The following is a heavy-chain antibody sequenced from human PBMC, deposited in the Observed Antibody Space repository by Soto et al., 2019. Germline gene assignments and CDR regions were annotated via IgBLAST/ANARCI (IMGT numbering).Heavy chain of an antibody. CDR1: GFTFSSYG. Sequence: GGSLRLSCAASGFTFSSYGMHWVRQAPGKGLEWVAVISYDGSNKYYADSVKGRFTISRDNSKNTLYLQMNSLRAEDTAVYYCAKLPSVVVAATPGSYGMDVWGQGTTVTVSS. J-gene: IGHJ6*02. CDR2: ISYDGSNK. V-gene: IGHV3-30*18. CDR3: AKLPSVVVAATPGSYGMDV. D-gene: IGHD2-15*01.